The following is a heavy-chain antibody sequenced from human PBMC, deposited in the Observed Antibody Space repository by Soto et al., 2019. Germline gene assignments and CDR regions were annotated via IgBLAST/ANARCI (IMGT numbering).Heavy chain of an antibody. CDR2: ISAYNRNT. J-gene: IGHJ4*02. Sequence: QVQLVQSGAEVKKPGASVKVSCKASGYTFTSYALSWVRQAPGQGLEWMGWISAYNRNTNYAQKLQGRGTMTTDTAKSTVYMELRSLRSDVTAVYYCARVIAAAADFDYCGQGTLVTVSS. V-gene: IGHV1-18*01. D-gene: IGHD6-13*01. CDR1: GYTFTSYA. CDR3: ARVIAAAADFDY.